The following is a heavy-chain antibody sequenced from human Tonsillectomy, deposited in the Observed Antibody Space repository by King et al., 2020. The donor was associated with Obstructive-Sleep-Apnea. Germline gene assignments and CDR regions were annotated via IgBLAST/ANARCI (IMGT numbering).Heavy chain of an antibody. CDR3: ARDLPPAN. Sequence: VQLVESGGGLVQPGGSLRLSCAASGFTFSSYSMNWVRQAPGKGLEWVSYISSSRFTIYYSDSVKGRFTISRDNAKNSLYLQMNSLRAEDTAVYYCARDLPPANWGQGTLVTVSS. V-gene: IGHV3-48*01. CDR2: ISSSRFTI. J-gene: IGHJ4*02. CDR1: GFTFSSYS.